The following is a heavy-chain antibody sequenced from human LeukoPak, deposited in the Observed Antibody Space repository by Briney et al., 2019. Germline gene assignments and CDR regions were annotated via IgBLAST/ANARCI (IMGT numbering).Heavy chain of an antibody. V-gene: IGHV3-30*02. D-gene: IGHD3-10*01. CDR1: GFTFSSYG. CDR3: ANEWLHVSGSYKANN. Sequence: GGSLRLSCAASGFTFSSYGMHWVRQAPGKGLEWVAFIRTDGSDKYHADSVKGRFTISRDNSKNTLYLQMNSLRTEDTAVYYCANEWLHVSGSYKANNWGQGTLVTVSS. J-gene: IGHJ4*02. CDR2: IRTDGSDK.